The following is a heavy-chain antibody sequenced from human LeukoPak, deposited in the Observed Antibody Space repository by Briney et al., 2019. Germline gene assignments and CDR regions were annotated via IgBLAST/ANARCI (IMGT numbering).Heavy chain of an antibody. D-gene: IGHD6-19*01. V-gene: IGHV1-69*04. CDR3: ARDTGSGSSYYYGMDV. Sequence: GASVKVSCKASGGTFSSYAISWVRQAPGQGLEWMGRIIPIFGIANYAQKFRGRVTITADKSTSTAYMELSSLRSEDTAVCYCARDTGSGSSYYYGMDVWGQGTTVTVSS. CDR2: IIPIFGIA. CDR1: GGTFSSYA. J-gene: IGHJ6*02.